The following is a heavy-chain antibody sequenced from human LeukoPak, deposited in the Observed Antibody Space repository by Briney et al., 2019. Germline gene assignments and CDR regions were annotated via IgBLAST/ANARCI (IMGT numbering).Heavy chain of an antibody. D-gene: IGHD2-21*02. V-gene: IGHV1-18*01. Sequence: SVRVSCKASGYTIINYGVNWVRQAPGQGLEWMGWISAYNGNTNYAQKFQGRVTMTTDTSTSTAYMDLRSLKSDDTAVYYCARGVGATSWYLDYWGQGTLVSVSS. CDR2: ISAYNGNT. J-gene: IGHJ4*02. CDR3: ARGVGATSWYLDY. CDR1: GYTIINYG.